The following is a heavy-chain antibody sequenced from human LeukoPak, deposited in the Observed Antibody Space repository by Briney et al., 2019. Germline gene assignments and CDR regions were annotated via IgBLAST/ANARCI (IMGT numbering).Heavy chain of an antibody. CDR3: PRVHRAGGWTLALDH. V-gene: IGHV1-2*02. D-gene: IGHD5-12*01. Sequence: ASVKVSCKASGSTFTGYFMHWVRQAPGQGLEWMGWIDPDSGGTNYAQVFQGRVTVTRDKSISTAYMELSSLRSDNTAVYHGPRVHRAGGWTLALDHRGQGTLATVSS. J-gene: IGHJ5*02. CDR2: IDPDSGGT. CDR1: GSTFTGYF.